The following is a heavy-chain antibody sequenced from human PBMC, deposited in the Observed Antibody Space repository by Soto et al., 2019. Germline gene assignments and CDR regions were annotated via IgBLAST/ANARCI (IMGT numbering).Heavy chain of an antibody. D-gene: IGHD2-15*01. CDR3: ARDIGGLDY. J-gene: IGHJ4*02. V-gene: IGHV1-69*04. Sequence: SVKVSCKASGGTFSSYTISWVRQAPGQGLEWMGRIIPIHGIANYAQKFQGRVTITTDTSTSTAYMELSSLRSEDTAVYYCARDIGGLDYWGQGTLVTVSS. CDR1: GGTFSSYT. CDR2: IIPIHGIA.